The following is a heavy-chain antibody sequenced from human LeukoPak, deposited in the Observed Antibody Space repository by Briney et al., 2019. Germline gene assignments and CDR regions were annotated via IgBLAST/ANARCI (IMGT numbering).Heavy chain of an antibody. CDR1: GGSISSSSYY. D-gene: IGHD6-13*01. V-gene: IGHV4-39*01. CDR2: IYYSGST. Sequence: RASETLSLTCTVSGGSISSSSYYWGWIRQPPGKGLEWIGSIYYSGSTYYNPSLKSRVTISVDTSKNQFSLKLSSVTAADTAVYYCARLTRSYSSSWYSNWFDPWGQGTLVTVSS. J-gene: IGHJ5*02. CDR3: ARLTRSYSSSWYSNWFDP.